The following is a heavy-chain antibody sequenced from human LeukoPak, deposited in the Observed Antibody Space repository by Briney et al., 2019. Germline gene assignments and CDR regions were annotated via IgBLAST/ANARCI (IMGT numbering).Heavy chain of an antibody. V-gene: IGHV3-21*01. CDR3: ARLLYNLGAYMDV. Sequence: GGSLRLSCAASGFTFSSYSMNXLRQXPGKXXXXXSSISSSSSNIYYADSVKGRFTXSRDNAKNSLHLQMSSLRAEDTAVYYCARLLYNLGAYMDVWGKGTTVTVSS. CDR2: ISSSSSNI. D-gene: IGHD3-16*02. J-gene: IGHJ6*03. CDR1: GFTFSSYS.